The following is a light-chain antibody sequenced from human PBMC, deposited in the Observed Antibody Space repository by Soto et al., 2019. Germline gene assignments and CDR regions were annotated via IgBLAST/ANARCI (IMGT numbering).Light chain of an antibody. CDR1: QGISSY. Sequence: DIQLTQSPSFLPASVGERVTITCRASQGISSYVAWYQQKPGKAPNLLIHAASTLQSGVPSRFSGSGSGTEYTLTISSLQPEDFATYYCQQVKSDPPTTFGQGTRLGIK. V-gene: IGKV1-9*01. J-gene: IGKJ5*01. CDR3: QQVKSDPPTT. CDR2: AAS.